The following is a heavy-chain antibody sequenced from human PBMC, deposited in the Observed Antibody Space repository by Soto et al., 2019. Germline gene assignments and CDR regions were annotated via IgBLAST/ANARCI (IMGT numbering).Heavy chain of an antibody. V-gene: IGHV1-46*01. CDR2: INPKTGTT. J-gene: IGHJ6*02. CDR3: AREEASGSSGLTYYYYYNGMDV. D-gene: IGHD3-10*01. CDR1: GYTFTNYY. Sequence: QVQLVQSGAEVKKPGASVKVSCKASGYTFTNYYIHWVRQAPGQGLEWVGLINPKTGTTNDAPKFQGRVTMTSDTSTSTAYMELSSLRSEDTAVFYCAREEASGSSGLTYYYYYNGMDVWGQGTTVTVSS.